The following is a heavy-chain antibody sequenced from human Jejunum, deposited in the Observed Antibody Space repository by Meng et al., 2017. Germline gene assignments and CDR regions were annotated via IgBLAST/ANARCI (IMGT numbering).Heavy chain of an antibody. J-gene: IGHJ4*02. D-gene: IGHD6-13*01. CDR1: GVTFSSYA. Sequence: GEFLKTSCAASGVTFSSYAMGWVRQAPGKGLEGVSAISVSGGSTYYADSVKGRFPIPRDNSKNTLHLQMNSLRAEDTAVYYCQKVASISWLDYWGQGTLVTVSS. CDR3: QKVASISWLDY. V-gene: IGHV3-23*01. CDR2: ISVSGGST.